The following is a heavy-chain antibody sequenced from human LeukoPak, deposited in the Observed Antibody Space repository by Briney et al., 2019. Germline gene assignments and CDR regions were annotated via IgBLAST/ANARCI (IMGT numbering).Heavy chain of an antibody. CDR3: ARPDCSGGSCYPPFDY. CDR1: GFTFRSYG. J-gene: IGHJ4*02. Sequence: GGSLRLSCAASGFTFRSYGMHWLRQAPGKGLEWVALIWYDGSNENYADSVKGRFTISRDNSKNTLYLQMNSLRAEDTAVYYCARPDCSGGSCYPPFDYWGQGTLVTVSS. V-gene: IGHV3-33*01. CDR2: IWYDGSNE. D-gene: IGHD2-15*01.